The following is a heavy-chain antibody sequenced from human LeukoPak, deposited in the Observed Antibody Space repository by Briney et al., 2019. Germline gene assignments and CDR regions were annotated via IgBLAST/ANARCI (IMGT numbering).Heavy chain of an antibody. J-gene: IGHJ4*02. V-gene: IGHV3-43*01. CDR2: LSWDGETT. CDR3: AKDLDRGFSYGPHYFDH. CDR1: GFTFDDYT. Sequence: GGSLRLSCAAFGFTFDDYTMHWVRQAPGKGLEWVSLLSWDGETTYYADSVEGRFTISRDNSKNSLYLQMNSLRTEDTALYYCAKDLDRGFSYGPHYFDHWGQGTLVTVSS. D-gene: IGHD5-18*01.